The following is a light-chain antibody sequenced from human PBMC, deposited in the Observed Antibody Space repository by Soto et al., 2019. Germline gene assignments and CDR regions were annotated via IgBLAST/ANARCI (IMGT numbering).Light chain of an antibody. CDR1: SSDVGSYNL. Sequence: QSALTQPASVSGSPGQSITISCTGTSSDVGSYNLVFLYQQHPGKAPKLMNYEVIKRPSGVSNRFSGSKSGNTASLTISGLQAEDEADYYCCSYAGSSTRYVFGTGTKVTVL. CDR2: EVI. J-gene: IGLJ1*01. CDR3: CSYAGSSTRYV. V-gene: IGLV2-23*02.